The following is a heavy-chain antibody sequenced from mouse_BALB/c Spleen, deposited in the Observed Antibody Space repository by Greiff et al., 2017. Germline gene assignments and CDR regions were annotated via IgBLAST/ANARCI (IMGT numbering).Heavy chain of an antibody. CDR1: GFTFSDYY. V-gene: IGHV5-4*02. Sequence: EVQVVESGGGLVKPGGSLKLSCAAFGFTFSDYYMYWVRQTPEKRLEWVATISDGGSYTYYPDSVKGRFTISRDNAKNNLYLQMSSLKSEDTAMYYCASGYGYGFDYWGQGTTLTVSS. CDR3: ASGYGYGFDY. CDR2: ISDGGSYT. J-gene: IGHJ2*01. D-gene: IGHD1-2*01.